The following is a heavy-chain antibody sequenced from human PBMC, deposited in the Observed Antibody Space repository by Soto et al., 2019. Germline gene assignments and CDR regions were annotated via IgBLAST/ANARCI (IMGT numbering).Heavy chain of an antibody. CDR2: ISGSGGST. CDR3: AKRTESNYYYYGMDV. D-gene: IGHD2-21*02. CDR1: RFTFSSYA. V-gene: IGHV3-23*01. Sequence: GGSLRLSCAASRFTFSSYAMSWVRQAPGKGLEWVSAISGSGGSTYYADSVKGRFTISRDNSKNTLYLQMNSLRAEDTAVYYCAKRTESNYYYYGMDVWGQGTTVTVSS. J-gene: IGHJ6*02.